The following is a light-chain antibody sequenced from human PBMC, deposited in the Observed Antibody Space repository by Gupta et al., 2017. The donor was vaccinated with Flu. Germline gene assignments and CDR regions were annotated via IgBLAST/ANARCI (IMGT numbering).Light chain of an antibody. CDR2: KAS. V-gene: IGKV2-30*01. J-gene: IGKJ1*01. CDR1: QSLVFSDGDSY. CDR3: RHSIRWPWT. Sequence: DAVLTQSPLSLPVTLGQSASISCRSSQSLVFSDGDSYVSWYHQRPGQSPRRLIYKASNRDSGVPDRISGSGSGTDFTLKISRVEAEDIGVYYCRHSIRWPWTFGQGTKVEIK.